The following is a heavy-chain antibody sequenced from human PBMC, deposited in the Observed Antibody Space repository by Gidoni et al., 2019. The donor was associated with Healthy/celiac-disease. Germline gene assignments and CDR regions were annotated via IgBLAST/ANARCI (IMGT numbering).Heavy chain of an antibody. D-gene: IGHD6-19*01. CDR1: GFPFSSYG. V-gene: IGHV3-30*18. CDR3: AKDGSSGWYVQYYFDY. CDR2: RSYDGSNK. Sequence: QVQLVESGGGVVQPGRSLRLSCAASGFPFSSYGMHWVRQAPGKGLEWVAVRSYDGSNKYYADSVKGRFTISRDNSKNTLYLQMNSLRAEDTAVYYCAKDGSSGWYVQYYFDYWGQGTLVTVSS. J-gene: IGHJ4*02.